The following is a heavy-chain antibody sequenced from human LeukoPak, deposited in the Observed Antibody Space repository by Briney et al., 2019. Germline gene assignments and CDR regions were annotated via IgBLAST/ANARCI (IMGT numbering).Heavy chain of an antibody. D-gene: IGHD4-11*01. CDR2: INSDGSST. V-gene: IGHV3-74*01. CDR3: ARGEDYTKFDY. Sequence: GGSLRLSCAASGFTYSSYAMSWVRQAPGKGLVWVSRINSDGSSTSYADSVKGRFTISRDNAKNTLYLQMNSLRAEDTAVYYCARGEDYTKFDYWGQGTLVTVSS. CDR1: GFTYSSYA. J-gene: IGHJ4*02.